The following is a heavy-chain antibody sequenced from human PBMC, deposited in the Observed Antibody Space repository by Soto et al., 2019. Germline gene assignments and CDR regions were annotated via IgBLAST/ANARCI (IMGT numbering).Heavy chain of an antibody. D-gene: IGHD2-15*01. V-gene: IGHV3-53*04. CDR1: GFTVSSNY. J-gene: IGHJ5*02. CDR3: ARSGTGGENCSGGSCYPNWFDP. Sequence: EVQLVESGGGLVQPGGSLRLSCAASGFTVSSNYMSWVRQAPGKGLEWVSVIYSGGSTYYADSVKGRFTISRHNSKNTLYRQMNSPGAVDAAVYYCARSGTGGENCSGGSCYPNWFDPWGQGTLVTVSS. CDR2: IYSGGST.